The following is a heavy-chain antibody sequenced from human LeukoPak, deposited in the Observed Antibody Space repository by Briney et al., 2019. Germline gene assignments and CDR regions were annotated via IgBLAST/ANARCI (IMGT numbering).Heavy chain of an antibody. CDR1: GYSFTSYW. D-gene: IGHD2-2*01. CDR2: INPSGGST. J-gene: IGHJ4*02. V-gene: IGHV1-46*03. CDR3: ARGFVVVPAAPGGFDY. Sequence: PGESLKISCKGSGYSFTSYWIGWVRQAPGQGLEWMGIINPSGGSTSYAQKFQGRVTMTRDTSTSTVYMELSSLRSEDTAVYYCARGFVVVPAAPGGFDYWGQGTLVTVSS.